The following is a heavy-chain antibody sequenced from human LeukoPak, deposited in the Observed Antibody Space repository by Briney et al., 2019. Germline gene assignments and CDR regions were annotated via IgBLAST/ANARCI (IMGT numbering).Heavy chain of an antibody. CDR3: ARERVFGKGLGFDY. V-gene: IGHV4-59*01. D-gene: IGHD3-3*01. CDR1: GGSISSYY. J-gene: IGHJ4*02. CDR2: IYYSGST. Sequence: SETLSLTCTVSGGSISSYYWSWIRQPPGKGLEWIGYIYYSGSTNYNPSLKSRVTISVDTSKNQFSLKLSSVTAADTAVYYCARERVFGKGLGFDYWGQGTLVTVSS.